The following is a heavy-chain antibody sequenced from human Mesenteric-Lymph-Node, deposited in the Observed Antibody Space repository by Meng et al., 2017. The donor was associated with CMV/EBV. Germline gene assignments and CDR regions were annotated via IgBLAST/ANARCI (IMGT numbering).Heavy chain of an antibody. CDR3: ARDGELHSIPFDL. CDR1: GFSFSDYF. Sequence: GESLKISCAASGFSFSDYFMAWIRQAPGKGLEWVSYISGSGNTIHYLDSVKGRFSISRDNAENSVHLQMNSLRDEDTAVYYCARDGELHSIPFDLWGRGTLVTVSS. V-gene: IGHV3-11*04. CDR2: ISGSGNTI. J-gene: IGHJ2*01. D-gene: IGHD1-7*01.